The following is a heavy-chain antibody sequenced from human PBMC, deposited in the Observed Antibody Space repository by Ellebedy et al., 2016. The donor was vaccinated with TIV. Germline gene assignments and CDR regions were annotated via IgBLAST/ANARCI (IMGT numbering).Heavy chain of an antibody. V-gene: IGHV4-34*01. CDR2: INHSRST. Sequence: SETLSLTXAVYGGSFSTYYWTWIRQPPGKGLEWIGEINHSRSTNYNPSLKSRVTISVDTSEHQFSLKLNSVTAADTAVYYCARGRGGSYSIPFDYWGQGTLVTVSS. J-gene: IGHJ4*02. CDR1: GGSFSTYY. CDR3: ARGRGGSYSIPFDY. D-gene: IGHD1-26*01.